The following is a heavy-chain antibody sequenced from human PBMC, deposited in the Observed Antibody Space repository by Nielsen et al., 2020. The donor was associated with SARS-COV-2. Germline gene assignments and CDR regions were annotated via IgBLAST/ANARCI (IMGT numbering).Heavy chain of an antibody. CDR3: ARRGIEVAGFDF. V-gene: IGHV3-7*01. Sequence: GESLKISCAASGFTFDDYAMHWVRQAPGKGLEWLANINQYGGDEHYAESVKGRFTISRDNSKNSLFLQVSSLRVEDTAMYFCARRGIEVAGFDFWGQGTRVTVSS. D-gene: IGHD2-15*01. CDR1: GFTFDDYA. J-gene: IGHJ4*02. CDR2: INQYGGDE.